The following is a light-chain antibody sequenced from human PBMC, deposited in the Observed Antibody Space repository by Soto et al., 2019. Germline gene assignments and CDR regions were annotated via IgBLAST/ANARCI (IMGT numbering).Light chain of an antibody. CDR1: SSNIGNNF. CDR3: ATWDSSLIAGV. J-gene: IGLJ2*01. CDR2: DNN. Sequence: QSVLTQPPSVSAAPGQKVTISCSGSSSNIGNNFVSWYQHLPATAPKLLIYDNNKRPSGIPDRFSGTKSGPSATLGITGLQTGDEAHYYCATWDSSLIAGVFGGGTKLPS. V-gene: IGLV1-51*01.